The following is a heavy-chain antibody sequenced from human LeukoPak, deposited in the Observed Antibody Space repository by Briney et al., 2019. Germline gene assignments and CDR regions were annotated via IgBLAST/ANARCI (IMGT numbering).Heavy chain of an antibody. J-gene: IGHJ3*02. D-gene: IGHD4-11*01. CDR2: ISYDGSNK. CDR1: GFTFSSYG. CDR3: AKNSAPHAFDI. V-gene: IGHV3-30*18. Sequence: GGSLRLSCAASGFTFSSYGMHWVRQAPGKGLEWVAVISYDGSNKYYADSVKGRLTISRDNSKNTLYLQMNSLRAEDTAVYYCAKNSAPHAFDIWGQGTMVTVSS.